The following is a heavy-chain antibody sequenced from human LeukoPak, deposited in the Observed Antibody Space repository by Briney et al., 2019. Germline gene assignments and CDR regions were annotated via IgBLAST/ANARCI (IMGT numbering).Heavy chain of an antibody. V-gene: IGHV4-39*07. CDR2: IYNSGHT. CDR3: AREGDSVYYFDY. J-gene: IGHJ4*02. Sequence: SETLSLTCTVSGGSISSSSYYWGWIRQPPGKGLEWFGSIYNSGHTYYNPSLKSRVTISVDTSKNQFSLKLSSVTAADTAVYYCAREGDSVYYFDYWGQGTLVTVSS. CDR1: GGSISSSSYY. D-gene: IGHD2-21*02.